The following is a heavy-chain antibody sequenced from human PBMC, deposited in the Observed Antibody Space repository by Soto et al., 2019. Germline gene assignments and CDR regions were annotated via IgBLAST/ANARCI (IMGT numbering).Heavy chain of an antibody. CDR1: GFTFRSYA. CDR3: ARAYCAGDCNNLDY. D-gene: IGHD2-21*02. Sequence: GESLKISCAASGFTFRSYAMHWVRQAPGKGLEWVAVISYDGSNKFYADSVKGRFTSSRDNSKNTLFVQMNSLRTEDTALYYCARAYCAGDCNNLDYWGQGALVTVSS. V-gene: IGHV3-30-3*01. CDR2: ISYDGSNK. J-gene: IGHJ4*02.